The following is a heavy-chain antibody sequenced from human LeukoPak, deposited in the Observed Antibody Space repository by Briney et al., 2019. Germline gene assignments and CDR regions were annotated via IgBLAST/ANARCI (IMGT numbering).Heavy chain of an antibody. CDR1: GGTFSSYA. CDR3: ARARGGYCTNGVCPYYYYYYMDV. D-gene: IGHD2-8*01. CDR2: IIPIFGTA. V-gene: IGHV1-69*01. Sequence: GSSVKVSCKASGGTFSSYAISWVRQAPGQGLEWMGGIIPIFGTANYAQKFQGRVTITADESTSTAYMELSSLRSEDTAVYYCARARGGYCTNGVCPYYYYYYMDVWGKGTTVTVSS. J-gene: IGHJ6*03.